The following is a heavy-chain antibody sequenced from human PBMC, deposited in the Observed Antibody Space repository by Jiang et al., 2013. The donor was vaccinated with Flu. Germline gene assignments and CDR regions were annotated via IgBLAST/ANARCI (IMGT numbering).Heavy chain of an antibody. CDR1: GDSVSSNSAA. V-gene: IGHV6-1*01. D-gene: IGHD6-19*01. J-gene: IGHJ6*04. Sequence: SQTLSLTCAISGDSVSSNSAAWNWIRQSPSRGLEWLGRTYYRSKWYNDYAVSVKSRITINPDTSKNQFSLQLNSVTPEDTAVYYCVRGRAVAGTLDYYYYGMDVWGKGTAVTVSS. CDR3: VRGRAVAGTLDYYYYGMDV. CDR2: TYYRSKWYN.